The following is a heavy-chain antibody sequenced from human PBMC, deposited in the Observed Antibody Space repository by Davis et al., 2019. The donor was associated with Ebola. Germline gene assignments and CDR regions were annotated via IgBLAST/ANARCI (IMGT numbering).Heavy chain of an antibody. CDR1: GFTFSSYS. Sequence: GESLKISCAASGFTFSSYSMNWVRQAPGKGLEWVSYISSSSSTIYYAESVKGRFTISRDSAKDSLYLHMDSLRDDDTAVYYCARVYNWGFDFWGQGTLVTVSS. CDR3: ARVYNWGFDF. V-gene: IGHV3-48*02. D-gene: IGHD1-20*01. J-gene: IGHJ4*02. CDR2: ISSSSSTI.